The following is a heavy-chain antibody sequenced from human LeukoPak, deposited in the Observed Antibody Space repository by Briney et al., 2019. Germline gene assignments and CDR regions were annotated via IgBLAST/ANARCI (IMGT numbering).Heavy chain of an antibody. J-gene: IGHJ6*02. D-gene: IGHD3-3*01. CDR2: INTNTGNP. CDR3: ARRYYDFLGDLYGMDV. Sequence: GASVKVSCKASGYTFISYAMNWVRQAPGQGLEWMGWINTNTGNPTYAQGFTGRFVFSLDTSVSTAYLQISSLKAEDTAVYYCARRYYDFLGDLYGMDVWGQGTTVTVSS. V-gene: IGHV7-4-1*02. CDR1: GYTFISYA.